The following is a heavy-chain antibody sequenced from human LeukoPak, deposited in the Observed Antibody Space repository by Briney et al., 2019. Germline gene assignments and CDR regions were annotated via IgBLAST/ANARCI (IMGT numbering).Heavy chain of an antibody. CDR3: VRSAFHAGSGNYYDY. D-gene: IGHD3-22*01. V-gene: IGHV3-74*01. CDR2: INSDGSST. J-gene: IGHJ4*02. CDR1: GFTFSSSW. Sequence: PGGSLRLSCAASGFTFSSSWMHWVRQAPEKGLVWVSRINSDGSSTSYADSVKGRFTISRDNAENTLYLQMNSLRVEDTAVYYCVRSAFHAGSGNYYDYWGQGTLVTVSS.